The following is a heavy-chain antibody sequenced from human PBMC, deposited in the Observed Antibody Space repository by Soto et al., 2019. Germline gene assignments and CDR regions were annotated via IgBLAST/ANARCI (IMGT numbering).Heavy chain of an antibody. D-gene: IGHD2-15*01. CDR1: GFTPTTTP. J-gene: IGHJ4*02. CDR3: ETSFRYFDN. CDR2: ISGTASRT. Sequence: EVQLLESGGGLVLPGGSLRLSCAGSGFTPTTTPLSWVRQPPGKGLEWVTTISGTASRTYYVDSVKGRFFISRDNSKNTVTLQMNNLKVYDTAVYYCETSFRYFDNWGQGTRVTVSS. V-gene: IGHV3-23*01.